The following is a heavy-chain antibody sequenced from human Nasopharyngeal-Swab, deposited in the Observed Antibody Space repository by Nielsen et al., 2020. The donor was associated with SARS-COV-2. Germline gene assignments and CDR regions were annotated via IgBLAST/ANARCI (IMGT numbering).Heavy chain of an antibody. J-gene: IGHJ6*03. CDR3: ARVLRFLEWPPAYYMDV. Sequence: GESLKISCKGSGYSFTSYWISWVRQMPGKGLEWMGRIDPSDSYTNYSPSFQGRVTISADKSISTAYLQWSSLKASDTAMYYCARVLRFLEWPPAYYMDVWGKGTTVTVSS. CDR2: IDPSDSYT. CDR1: GYSFTSYW. V-gene: IGHV5-10-1*01. D-gene: IGHD3-3*01.